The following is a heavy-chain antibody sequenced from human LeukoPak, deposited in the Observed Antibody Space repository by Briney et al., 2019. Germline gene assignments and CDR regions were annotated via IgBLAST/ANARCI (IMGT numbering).Heavy chain of an antibody. D-gene: IGHD1-26*01. CDR3: AKDPPSRLVGATGQNWFDP. J-gene: IGHJ5*02. CDR1: GGTFSSYA. Sequence: GASVKVSCKASGGTFSSYAISWVRQAPGQGLEWMGGIIPIFGTANYAQKFQGRVTITEDKSTSTAYMELSSLRSDQTAVYYCAKDPPSRLVGATGQNWFDPWGQGTLVTVSS. V-gene: IGHV1-69*06. CDR2: IIPIFGTA.